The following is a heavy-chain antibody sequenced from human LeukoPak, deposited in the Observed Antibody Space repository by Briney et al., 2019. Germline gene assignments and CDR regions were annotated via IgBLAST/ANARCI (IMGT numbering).Heavy chain of an antibody. J-gene: IGHJ4*02. CDR2: INPSGGST. V-gene: IGHV1-46*01. CDR3: ARALEAAALDY. CDR1: GYTFTSYY. Sequence: ASVKVSCKASGYTFTSYYMHWVRQATGQGLEWMGIINPSGGSTSYAQKFQGRVTMTRDTSTSTVYMELSSLRSEDTAVYYCARALEAAALDYWGQGTLVTVSS. D-gene: IGHD6-13*01.